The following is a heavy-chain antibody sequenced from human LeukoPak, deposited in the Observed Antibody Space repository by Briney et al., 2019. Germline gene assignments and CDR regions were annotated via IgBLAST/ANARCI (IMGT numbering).Heavy chain of an antibody. J-gene: IGHJ4*02. CDR2: INTDGSST. CDR1: GFTLSNYW. D-gene: IGHD3-10*01. V-gene: IGHV3-74*01. Sequence: GGSLRLSCSASGFTLSNYWMHWVRQAPGKGLVWVSRINTDGSSTNYADSVKGRFTISRDNAKNSLYLQMNSLRAEDTAVYYCARDASMVRGVDWFDYWGQGTLVTVSS. CDR3: ARDASMVRGVDWFDY.